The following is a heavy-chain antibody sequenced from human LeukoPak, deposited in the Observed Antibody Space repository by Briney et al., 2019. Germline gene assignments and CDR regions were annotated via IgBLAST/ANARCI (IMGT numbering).Heavy chain of an antibody. Sequence: GGSLRLSCAASGFTFDDYAMHWVRQAPGKGLEWVSGISWNSGRIGYADSVKGRFTISRDNAKNSLYLQMNGLRAEDTALYYCAKDRTGDYGSALGYWGQGTLVTVSS. CDR2: ISWNSGRI. D-gene: IGHD4-17*01. CDR1: GFTFDDYA. V-gene: IGHV3-9*01. CDR3: AKDRTGDYGSALGY. J-gene: IGHJ4*02.